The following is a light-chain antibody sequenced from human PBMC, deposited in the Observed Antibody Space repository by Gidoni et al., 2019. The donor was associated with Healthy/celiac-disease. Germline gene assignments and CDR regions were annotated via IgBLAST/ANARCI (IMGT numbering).Light chain of an antibody. Sequence: ELVLTQSSGTLSLSPGERATLSCRASQSVSSSYLDWYQQKPGQAPRLLIYGASSRATGIPDRFSGSGSGTDFTLTISRLEPEDFAVYYCQQYGSSPWTFGQGTKVEIK. J-gene: IGKJ1*01. CDR3: QQYGSSPWT. V-gene: IGKV3-20*01. CDR1: QSVSSSY. CDR2: GAS.